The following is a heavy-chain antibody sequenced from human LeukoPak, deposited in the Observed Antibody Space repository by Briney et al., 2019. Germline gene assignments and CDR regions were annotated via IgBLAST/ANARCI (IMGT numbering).Heavy chain of an antibody. J-gene: IGHJ6*03. D-gene: IGHD2-2*01. Sequence: LXXXXRIYTSGSTNYNPSLKSRVTMSVATSKNQFSLKLSSVTAADTAVYYCARGVLNIVVVPAAPAPYYYYYMDVWGKGTTVTVSS. V-gene: IGHV4-4*07. CDR2: IYTSGST. CDR3: ARGVLNIVVVPAAPAPYYYYYMDV.